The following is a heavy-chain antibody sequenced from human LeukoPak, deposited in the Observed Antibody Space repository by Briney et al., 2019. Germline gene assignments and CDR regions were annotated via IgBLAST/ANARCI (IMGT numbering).Heavy chain of an antibody. D-gene: IGHD5-18*01. J-gene: IGHJ4*02. CDR3: AREGAAMAPY. CDR1: GFIFSNYR. V-gene: IGHV3-48*04. CDR2: IGSSDDPI. Sequence: GGSLRLSCAASGFIFSNYRMNWVRQAPGKGLEWVSHIGSSDDPIYYADSVKGRFTISRDNAKNSLYLQMNSLRAEDTAVYYCAREGAAMAPYWGQGTLVTVSS.